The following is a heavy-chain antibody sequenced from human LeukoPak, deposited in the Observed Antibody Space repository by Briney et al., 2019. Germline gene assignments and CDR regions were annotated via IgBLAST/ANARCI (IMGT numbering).Heavy chain of an antibody. CDR1: GFPFSSYA. Sequence: GGSLRLSCSASGFPFSSYAMHWVRQAPGKGLEYVSAISDSGGSTYYADSVKGRFTISRDNSKNTLYLQMSSLRAEDTAVYYCARVDTVMAYYFDLWGQGTLVTVSS. CDR3: ARVDTVMAYYFDL. D-gene: IGHD5-18*01. J-gene: IGHJ4*02. CDR2: ISDSGGST. V-gene: IGHV3-64D*09.